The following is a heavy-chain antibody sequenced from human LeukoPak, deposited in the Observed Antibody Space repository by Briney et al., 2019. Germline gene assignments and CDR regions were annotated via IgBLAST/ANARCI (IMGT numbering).Heavy chain of an antibody. CDR3: ARESSTWNSFEY. CDR2: INDSGDT. Sequence: PSETLSLTCAVYGGSFSGYYWSWIRQSPGGGLEWVGQINDSGDTDYNPSLKSRVTISIDTSKKQFSLRLRSVTAADTALYYCARESSTWNSFEYWGQGTAVTVSS. CDR1: GGSFSGYY. V-gene: IGHV4-34*01. D-gene: IGHD6-6*01. J-gene: IGHJ4*02.